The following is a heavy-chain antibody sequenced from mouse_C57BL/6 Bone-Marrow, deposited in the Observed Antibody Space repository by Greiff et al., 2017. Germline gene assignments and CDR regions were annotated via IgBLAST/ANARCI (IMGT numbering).Heavy chain of an antibody. CDR2: ISSVSSTT. Sequence: EVQRVEPGGGLVKPGGSLKLSCAASGFTFSDYGMHWVRQAPGKGLEWVAYISSVSSTTYYANTVKGRFTIARDNATNTLSLQMTSLRSEDTAMYYCARPGITAVGYWCQGNTLPVSS. CDR1: GFTFSDYG. D-gene: IGHD1-1*01. V-gene: IGHV5-17*01. J-gene: IGHJ2*01. CDR3: ARPGITAVGY.